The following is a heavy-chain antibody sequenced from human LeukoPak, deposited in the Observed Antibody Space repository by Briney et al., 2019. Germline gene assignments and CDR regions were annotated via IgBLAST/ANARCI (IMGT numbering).Heavy chain of an antibody. D-gene: IGHD2-2*01. J-gene: IGHJ4*02. V-gene: IGHV3-74*01. CDR2: INSDGYST. CDR1: GFTFSGYW. CDR3: VRLVAVPDAYFDY. Sequence: GGSLRVSRTASGFTFSGYWMHWVRQAPGQGLVWVSRINSDGYSTAYADSVKGRFTISRDNAKNTLYLQMNSLRAEDTAVYYCVRLVAVPDAYFDYWGQGTLVTVSS.